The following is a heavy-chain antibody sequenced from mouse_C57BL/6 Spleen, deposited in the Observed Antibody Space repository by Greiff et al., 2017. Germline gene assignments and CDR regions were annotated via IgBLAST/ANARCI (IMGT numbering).Heavy chain of an antibody. Sequence: QVQLQQSGAELAKPGASVKLSCKASGYTFTSYWMHWVKQRPGQGLEWIGYINPSSGYTKYNQKFKDKATLTADKSSSTAYMQLSSLTYEDSAVYYCARDVDYSYSYYYGSSYGYWGQGTTLTVSS. J-gene: IGHJ2*01. CDR2: INPSSGYT. D-gene: IGHD1-1*01. CDR1: GYTFTSYW. V-gene: IGHV1-7*01. CDR3: ARDVDYSYSYYYGSSYGY.